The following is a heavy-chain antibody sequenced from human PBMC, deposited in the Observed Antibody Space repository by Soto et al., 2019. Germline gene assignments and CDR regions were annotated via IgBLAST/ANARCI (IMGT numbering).Heavy chain of an antibody. D-gene: IGHD6-19*01. CDR2: IYHSGST. CDR1: GGSISSGGYC. J-gene: IGHJ4*02. CDR3: ARHASSGWRNKLDY. V-gene: IGHV4-30-2*01. Sequence: SETLCLTCGVSGGSISSGGYCGSWIRQPPGKGLEWIGYIYHSGSTYYNPSLKSRVTISVDRSKNQFSLKLSSVTAADTAVYYCARHASSGWRNKLDYWGQGPLVTVSS.